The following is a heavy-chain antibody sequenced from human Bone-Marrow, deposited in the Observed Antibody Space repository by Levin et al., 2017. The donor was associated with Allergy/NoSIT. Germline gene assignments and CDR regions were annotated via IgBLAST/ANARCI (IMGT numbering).Heavy chain of an antibody. V-gene: IGHV4-59*11. Sequence: PSETLSLTCTVSGGSIGTHYWSWIRQTPRKELEWIGFIFYGGTPTYTPSLSSRVTMWVDSSKNQFSLKLDSVTAADTAVYFCERGENRYASGTIYWGQGIPVIVSS. D-gene: IGHD6-19*01. CDR1: GGSIGTHY. CDR2: IFYGGTP. J-gene: IGHJ4*02. CDR3: ERGENRYASGTIY.